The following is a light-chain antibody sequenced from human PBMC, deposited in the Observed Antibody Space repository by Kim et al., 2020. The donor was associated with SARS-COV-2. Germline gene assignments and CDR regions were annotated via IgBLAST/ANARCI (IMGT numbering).Light chain of an antibody. CDR2: GAA. CDR1: QSVSSSY. Sequence: SPGERATLACRASQSVSSSYLAWYEQKPGQAPRLLIDGAASRATGSPDRVSGSGAGTDFTLTISRREPEDFAVYYCQQYGSSPMYTFGQGTKLEI. V-gene: IGKV3-20*01. J-gene: IGKJ2*01. CDR3: QQYGSSPMYT.